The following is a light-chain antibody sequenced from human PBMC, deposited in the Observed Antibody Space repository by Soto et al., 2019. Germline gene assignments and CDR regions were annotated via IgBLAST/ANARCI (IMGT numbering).Light chain of an antibody. Sequence: EIVLTQSPATLSLSPGERATLSCRASQSVSSSYLGWYQQKPGQAPRLLIYGTSTRAAAIPGRFSGSGSGTEFTLTISRLEPEDFAVYYCQHYGASPRTFGQGTKVEIK. CDR3: QHYGASPRT. V-gene: IGKV3-20*01. CDR2: GTS. CDR1: QSVSSSY. J-gene: IGKJ1*01.